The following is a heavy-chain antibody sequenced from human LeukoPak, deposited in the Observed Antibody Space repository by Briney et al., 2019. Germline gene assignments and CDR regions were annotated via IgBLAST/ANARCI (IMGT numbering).Heavy chain of an antibody. J-gene: IGHJ4*02. CDR3: VRHGGAYSFDY. Sequence: SETLSLTCTVSGGSISRYYWSWIRQPPGKGLEWIGYIDDSGRTNYNPSLKSRVTISVATSKNQFSLKLISESAADTAVYYCVRHGGAYSFDYWGQGTLVTVSS. V-gene: IGHV4-59*08. CDR1: GGSISRYY. CDR2: IDDSGRT. D-gene: IGHD2-21*01.